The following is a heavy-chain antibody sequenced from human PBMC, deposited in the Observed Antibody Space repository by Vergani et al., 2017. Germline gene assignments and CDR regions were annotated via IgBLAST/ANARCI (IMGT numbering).Heavy chain of an antibody. V-gene: IGHV3-21*01. J-gene: IGHJ4*02. Sequence: EVQLVESGGGLVKPGGSLRLSCAASGFTFSSYSMNWVRQAPGKGLEWVSSISSSSSYIYYADSVKGRFTISRDNAKNSLYLQMNSLRAEDTAVYYCAGDPLTYSSSWFDYWGQGTLVTVSS. D-gene: IGHD6-13*01. CDR2: ISSSSSYI. CDR1: GFTFSSYS. CDR3: AGDPLTYSSSWFDY.